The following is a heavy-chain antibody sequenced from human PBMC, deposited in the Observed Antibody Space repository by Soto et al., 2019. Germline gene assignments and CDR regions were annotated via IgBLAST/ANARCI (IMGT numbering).Heavy chain of an antibody. J-gene: IGHJ3*02. CDR2: IYYSGST. CDR1: GGSISSYY. CDR3: ASSLDGDTDAFDI. V-gene: IGHV4-59*01. Sequence: PSETLSLTCTVSGGSISSYYWIWIRQPPGKGLEWIGYIYYSGSTNYNPSLKSRVTISVDTSKNQFSLKLSSVTAADTAVYYCASSLDGDTDAFDIWGQGTMVTVSS. D-gene: IGHD2-21*02.